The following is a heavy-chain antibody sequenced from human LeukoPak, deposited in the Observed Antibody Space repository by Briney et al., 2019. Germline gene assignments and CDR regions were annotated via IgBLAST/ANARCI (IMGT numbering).Heavy chain of an antibody. D-gene: IGHD2-15*01. CDR3: AKDAQCSGGSCYLFHY. V-gene: IGHV3-23*01. CDR1: GFTFSSYA. J-gene: IGHJ4*02. Sequence: PGGSLRLSCAAAGFTFSSYAMSWVRQAPGKGLEWGSGISGSGSSTYYADSVKGRFTISRDNSKNTLYLQMNSLRAEDTAVYYCAKDAQCSGGSCYLFHYWGQGTLVTVSS. CDR2: ISGSGSST.